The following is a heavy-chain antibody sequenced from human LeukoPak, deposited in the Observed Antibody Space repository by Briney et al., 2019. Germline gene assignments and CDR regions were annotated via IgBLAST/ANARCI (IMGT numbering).Heavy chain of an antibody. D-gene: IGHD4-17*01. CDR1: GFTVSNFY. CDR3: ARNAYGAQTPSDV. Sequence: GGSLRLSCAASGFTVSNFYMSWVRQAPGKGLEWVSVIYTDGSTHDADSVKGRFTISRDNSKNTLYLQMNSLRAEDTAVYYCARNAYGAQTPSDVWGQGTTVTVSS. V-gene: IGHV3-53*01. J-gene: IGHJ6*02. CDR2: IYTDGST.